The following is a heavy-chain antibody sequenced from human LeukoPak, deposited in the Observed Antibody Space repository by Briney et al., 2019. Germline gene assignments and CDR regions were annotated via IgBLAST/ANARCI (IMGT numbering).Heavy chain of an antibody. D-gene: IGHD3-10*01. V-gene: IGHV3-74*01. CDR2: IHSDGSST. CDR1: GFTLSSYW. CDR3: TRGTGSYYSLGY. Sequence: GESLRLSCSVSGFTLSSYWMHWVRQAPGKGRVWVSRIHSDGSSTIYADSVQGRFTISRDNAKNTLYLQMNSLRAEDTAVYFCTRGTGSYYSLGYWGQGTLVTVSS. J-gene: IGHJ4*02.